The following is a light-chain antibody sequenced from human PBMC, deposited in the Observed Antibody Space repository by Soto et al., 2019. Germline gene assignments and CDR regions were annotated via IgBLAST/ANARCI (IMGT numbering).Light chain of an antibody. CDR2: DTS. J-gene: IGKJ5*01. CDR3: QQYNRWHPIT. V-gene: IGKV3-15*01. Sequence: EILMAQSPATLSVSAGERATLSCRASQSVSIKLAWYQQKPGQAPRLLIYDTSTRANGIPARFSGSGSGTEFTLTLSSLQSEDFAIYYCQQYNRWHPITFGQGTRLEIK. CDR1: QSVSIK.